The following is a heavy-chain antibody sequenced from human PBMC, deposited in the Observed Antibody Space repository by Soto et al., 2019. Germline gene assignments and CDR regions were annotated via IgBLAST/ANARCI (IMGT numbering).Heavy chain of an antibody. CDR3: ASLRYCSGGSCFYFDY. Sequence: GGSLRLSCAASGFTFSSYWMSWVRQAPGKGLEWVANRKQDGSEKYYVDSVKGRFTISRDNAKNSLYLQMNSLRAEDTAVYFCASLRYCSGGSCFYFDYWGQGTLVTVSS. J-gene: IGHJ4*02. CDR2: RKQDGSEK. CDR1: GFTFSSYW. D-gene: IGHD2-15*01. V-gene: IGHV3-7*01.